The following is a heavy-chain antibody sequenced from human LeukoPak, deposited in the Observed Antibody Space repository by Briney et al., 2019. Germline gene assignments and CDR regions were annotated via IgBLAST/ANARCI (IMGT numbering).Heavy chain of an antibody. CDR3: ARRGLLWFGELFLRQSTGFDP. CDR1: GGSISSSSYY. CDR2: IYYSGST. J-gene: IGHJ5*02. Sequence: SETLSLTCTVSGGSISSSSYYWGWIRQPPGKGLEWIGSIYYSGSTYYNPSLKSRVTISVDTSKNQFSLKLSSVTAADTAVYYCARRGLLWFGELFLRQSTGFDPWGQGTLVTVSS. V-gene: IGHV4-39*07. D-gene: IGHD3-10*01.